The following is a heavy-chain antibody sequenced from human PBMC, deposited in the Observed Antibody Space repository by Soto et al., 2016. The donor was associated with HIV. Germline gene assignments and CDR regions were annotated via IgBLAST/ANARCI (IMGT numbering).Heavy chain of an antibody. CDR2: ISPIFGTP. J-gene: IGHJ3*01. V-gene: IGHV1-69*13. CDR3: AREGGVPGAFDF. Sequence: QVHLVQSGAEVKKPGSSVKVSCKTYGDTFGKYPISWVRQAPGQGLEWMGGISPIFGTPNYAQKFQGRVTITADESTSTAYMDLNSLTSDDTAVYYCAREGGVPGAFDFWGQGTMVTVSS. D-gene: IGHD3-16*01. CDR1: GDTFGKYP.